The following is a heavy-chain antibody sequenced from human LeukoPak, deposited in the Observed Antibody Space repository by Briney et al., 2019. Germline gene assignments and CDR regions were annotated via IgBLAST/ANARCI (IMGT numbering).Heavy chain of an antibody. V-gene: IGHV4-34*01. D-gene: IGHD3-22*01. CDR1: GGSFSGYY. CDR3: AIDYDSSGLDY. CDR2: INHSGST. Sequence: SETLSLTCAVHGGSFSGYYWSWIRQPPGKGLEWIGEINHSGSTNYNPSLKSRVTISVDTSKNQFSLKLSSVTAADTAVYYCAIDYDSSGLDYWGQGTLVTVSS. J-gene: IGHJ4*02.